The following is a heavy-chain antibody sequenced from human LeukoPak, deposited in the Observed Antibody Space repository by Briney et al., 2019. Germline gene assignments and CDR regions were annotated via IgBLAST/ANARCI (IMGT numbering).Heavy chain of an antibody. J-gene: IGHJ4*02. CDR1: GFTFNNCA. CDR2: ISSSDGST. CDR3: ARAPPSRYSSSWYFDY. D-gene: IGHD6-13*01. V-gene: IGHV3-23*01. Sequence: HTGGSLRLSCTASGFTFNNCAMSWVRQVPGKGLEWVSAISSSDGSTFYADSVKGRFTISRDNSKNTLFLQMNSLGAEDTAVYYCARAPPSRYSSSWYFDYWGQGTLVTVSS.